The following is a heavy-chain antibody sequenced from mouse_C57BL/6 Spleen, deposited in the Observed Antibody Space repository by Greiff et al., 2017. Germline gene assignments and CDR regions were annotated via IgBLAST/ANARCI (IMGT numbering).Heavy chain of an antibody. D-gene: IGHD3-3*01. CDR2: INPSNGGP. CDR1: GYPFPLSW. V-gene: IGHV1-53*01. CDR3: ARSKGWDAWSYFDY. Sequence: QVQLQQPGTELVPPGASVKLSCQASGYPFPLSWLHWVKQRPGPGLACIGNINPSNGGPNYTAQFKSKATLTVDKSSSTAYMQLSSLTSEDSAVYYCARSKGWDAWSYFDYWGQGTTLTVSS. J-gene: IGHJ2*01.